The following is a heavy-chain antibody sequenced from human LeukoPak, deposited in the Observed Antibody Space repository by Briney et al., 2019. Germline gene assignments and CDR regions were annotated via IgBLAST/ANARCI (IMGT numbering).Heavy chain of an antibody. CDR1: GFIFTNYF. CDR3: AIQRMEAFDI. CDR2: INHSGST. J-gene: IGHJ3*02. Sequence: GSLRLSCAASGFIFTNYFMSWIRQPPGKGLEWIGEINHSGSTNYNPSLKSRVTISVDTSKNQFSLKLSSVTAADTAVYYCAIQRMEAFDIWGQGTMVTVSS. V-gene: IGHV4-34*08. D-gene: IGHD6-25*01.